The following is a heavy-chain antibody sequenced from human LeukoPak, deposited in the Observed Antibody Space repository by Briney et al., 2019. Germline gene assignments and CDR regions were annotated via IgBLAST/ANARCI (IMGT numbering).Heavy chain of an antibody. CDR1: GFTFSSYA. Sequence: GGSLRLSCAASGFTFSSYAMSWVRQAPGKGLEWVSAISGSGGSTYYADSVKGRFTISRDNAKNTLYLQMNRLRAEDTGVYYCAXDLXXXXWXXRRHNAXXXXGQG. CDR3: AXDLXXXXWXXRRHNAXXX. D-gene: IGHD3-3*01. V-gene: IGHV3-23*01. CDR2: ISGSGGST. J-gene: IGHJ3*01.